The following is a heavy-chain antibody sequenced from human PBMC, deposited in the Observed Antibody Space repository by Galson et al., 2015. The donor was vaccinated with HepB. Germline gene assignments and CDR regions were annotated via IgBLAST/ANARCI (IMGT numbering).Heavy chain of an antibody. D-gene: IGHD1-20*01. V-gene: IGHV3-7*03. J-gene: IGHJ4*02. Sequence: SLRLSCAVSGFTLSNHWMSWVRRAPGKGLEWVAHIKPDGSAKYYVDSVRGRFSISRDNAENSLYLQMNSLRDDDTAIYYCAKDNNWALEYWGRGTLVTVSS. CDR3: AKDNNWALEY. CDR2: IKPDGSAK. CDR1: GFTLSNHW.